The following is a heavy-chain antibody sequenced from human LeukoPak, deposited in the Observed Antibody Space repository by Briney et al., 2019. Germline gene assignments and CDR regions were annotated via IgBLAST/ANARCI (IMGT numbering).Heavy chain of an antibody. J-gene: IGHJ4*02. CDR1: GGSISSYY. CDR3: ARVRDSSGWYRRPTLPFDY. V-gene: IGHV4-4*07. D-gene: IGHD6-19*01. Sequence: SGTLSLTCTVSGGSISSYYWSWIRQPAGKGLEWIGRIYTSGSTNYNPSLKSRVTMSVDTSKNQFSLKLSSVTAADTAVYYCARVRDSSGWYRRPTLPFDYWGQGTLVTVSS. CDR2: IYTSGST.